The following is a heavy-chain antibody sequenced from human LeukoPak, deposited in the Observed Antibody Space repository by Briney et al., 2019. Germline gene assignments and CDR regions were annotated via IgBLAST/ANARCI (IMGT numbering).Heavy chain of an antibody. Sequence: SETLSLTCTVSGYSISSGYYWGWIRQPPAKGLEWLGFIYHSGSTYYNSSLKSRVTISIDTSKNHFSLKLSSVTAADTAVYYCARERWLRRYFDYWGQGTLVTVSS. V-gene: IGHV4-38-2*02. J-gene: IGHJ4*02. D-gene: IGHD5-12*01. CDR3: ARERWLRRYFDY. CDR1: GYSISSGYY. CDR2: IYHSGST.